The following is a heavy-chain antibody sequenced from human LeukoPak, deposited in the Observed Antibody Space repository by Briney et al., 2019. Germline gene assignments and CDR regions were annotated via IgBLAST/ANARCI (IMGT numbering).Heavy chain of an antibody. CDR1: GVIFRIFA. J-gene: IGHJ4*02. CDR2: ISDNGGNT. D-gene: IGHD4-17*01. Sequence: PGGSLRLSCTASGVIFRIFAMRWVREAPGKGLEAVSVISDNGGNTDYADSVKGGFTISGDNSKKTLYVEMKSLRAEDTAVYYCAKGHSDYGTGFDFWGQGTLVTVSS. CDR3: AKGHSDYGTGFDF. V-gene: IGHV3-23*01.